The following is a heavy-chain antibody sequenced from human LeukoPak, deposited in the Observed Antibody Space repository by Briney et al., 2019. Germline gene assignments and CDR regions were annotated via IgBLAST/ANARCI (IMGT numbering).Heavy chain of an antibody. D-gene: IGHD3-10*01. CDR1: GGSISSRNW. CDR2: IYHSGST. CDR3: AFGELSIYFQH. V-gene: IGHV4-4*02. Sequence: SETLSLTCAVSGGSISSRNWWSWVRQPPGKGLEWIGEIYHSGSTNYNPSLKSRVTISVDTSKNQFSLKLSSVTAVDTAVYYCAFGELSIYFQHWGQGTLVTVSS. J-gene: IGHJ1*01.